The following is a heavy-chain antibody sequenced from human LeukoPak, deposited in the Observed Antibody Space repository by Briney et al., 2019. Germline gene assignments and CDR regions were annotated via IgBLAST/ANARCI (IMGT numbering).Heavy chain of an antibody. J-gene: IGHJ4*02. CDR3: ARGRGTNSGPTLEY. Sequence: GGSLRLSCATSGFIFSKYGMNWVRQAPGKGLEWVSSISDSGVNTFYGDSVKGRFTISRDNSKNTLSLQMNNLRVDDTAVYYCARGRGTNSGPTLEYWGQGTLVTVSS. CDR1: GFIFSKYG. D-gene: IGHD6-19*01. V-gene: IGHV3-23*01. CDR2: ISDSGVNT.